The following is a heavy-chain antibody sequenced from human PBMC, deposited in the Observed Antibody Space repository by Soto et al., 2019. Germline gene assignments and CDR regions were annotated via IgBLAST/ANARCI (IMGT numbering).Heavy chain of an antibody. J-gene: IGHJ6*02. CDR2: ISAYNGNT. D-gene: IGHD3-3*01. V-gene: IGHV1-18*01. Sequence: ASVKVSCKASGYTFTSYGISWVRQAPGQGLEWMGWISAYNGNTNYAQKLQGRVTMTTDTSTSTAYMELRSLGSDDTAVYYCARDPPYDFWSGYYPFDYYYYGMDVWGQGTTVTVSS. CDR3: ARDPPYDFWSGYYPFDYYYYGMDV. CDR1: GYTFTSYG.